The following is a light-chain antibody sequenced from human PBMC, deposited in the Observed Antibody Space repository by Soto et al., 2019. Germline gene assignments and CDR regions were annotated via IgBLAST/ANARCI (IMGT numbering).Light chain of an antibody. Sequence: DVVLTQTPLSSPVTLGQPASISCKSSQSLAYSDGNIYLNWLQQRPGQPPRLLIYKTSNRFSGVXDRXSGSGTGTDFTLKISKVEAEDVGVYYCVEASLLPHAFGQGTKLEIK. CDR2: KTS. V-gene: IGKV2-24*01. CDR1: QSLAYSDGNIY. J-gene: IGKJ1*01. CDR3: VEASLLPHA.